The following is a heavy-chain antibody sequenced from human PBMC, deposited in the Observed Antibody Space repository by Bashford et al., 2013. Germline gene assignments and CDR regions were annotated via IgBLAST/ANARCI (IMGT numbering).Heavy chain of an antibody. CDR2: INPNSGDT. J-gene: IGHJ3*01. D-gene: IGHD1-26*01. Sequence: ASVKVSCKASGYTFTGFYMHWLRQAPGQGLEWMGWINPNSGDTNYAQKFQGRVTMTRDTSITTAFMELSSLRSDDTAVYFCARDGPVVGVWNAFDVWGQGTVVTVSS. CDR3: ARDGPVVGVWNAFDV. V-gene: IGHV1-2*02. CDR1: GYTFTGFY.